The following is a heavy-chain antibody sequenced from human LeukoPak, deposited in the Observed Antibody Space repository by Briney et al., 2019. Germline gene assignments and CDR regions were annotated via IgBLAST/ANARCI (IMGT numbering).Heavy chain of an antibody. CDR1: GFTFSSYT. CDR2: ISGRGGST. J-gene: IGHJ4*02. Sequence: GGSLRLSCAASGFTFSSYTMTWVRQAPGKGLEWVSGISGRGGSTYYADYVKGRFTISRDNSKKTLYLKMNSLRAEDTAIFYCAKRSRDSSGWLLDYWGQGTLVTVSS. CDR3: AKRSRDSSGWLLDY. V-gene: IGHV3-23*01. D-gene: IGHD6-19*01.